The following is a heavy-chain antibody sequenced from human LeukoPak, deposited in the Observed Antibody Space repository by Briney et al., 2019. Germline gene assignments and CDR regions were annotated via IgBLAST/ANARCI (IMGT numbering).Heavy chain of an antibody. CDR1: GGSMSSHY. CDR2: IYYSGGT. V-gene: IGHV4-59*11. J-gene: IGHJ4*02. CDR3: ARVIVGGSVSHFDY. Sequence: SETLSLTCSVSGGSMSSHYWSWIRQPPEKGLEWIGYIYYSGGTVYNPSLKSRVTISVDRSRNQFSLKLSSVTAADTAVYYCARVIVGGSVSHFDYWGQGTLVTVSS. D-gene: IGHD2-21*01.